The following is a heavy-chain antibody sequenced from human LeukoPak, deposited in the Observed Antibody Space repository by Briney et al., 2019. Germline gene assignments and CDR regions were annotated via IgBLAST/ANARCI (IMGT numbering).Heavy chain of an antibody. Sequence: PGGSLRLSCAASGFTFSSYSMNWVRQAPGKGLEWVSAISGSGGSTYYADSVKGRFTISRDNSKNTLYLQMNSLRAEDTAVYYCAKRRPSYYGMDVWGQGTTVTVSS. CDR2: ISGSGGST. CDR3: AKRRPSYYGMDV. V-gene: IGHV3-23*01. CDR1: GFTFSSYS. J-gene: IGHJ6*02.